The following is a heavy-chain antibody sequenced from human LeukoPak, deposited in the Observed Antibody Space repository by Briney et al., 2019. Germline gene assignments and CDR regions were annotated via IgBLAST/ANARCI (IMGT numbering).Heavy chain of an antibody. V-gene: IGHV3-23*01. J-gene: IGHJ4*02. CDR2: ITRSGST. D-gene: IGHD3-10*01. CDR1: GFTFSTFA. CDR3: AKDAVAPGSGGDFFDY. Sequence: GGSLSLSGAASGFTFSTFAMTWVRQAQGKGLEWVSTITRSGSTYYADSVKGRFTISRDNFKNTLYLQMNSLRADDTAVYSCAKDAVAPGSGGDFFDYWGQGTLVTVSS.